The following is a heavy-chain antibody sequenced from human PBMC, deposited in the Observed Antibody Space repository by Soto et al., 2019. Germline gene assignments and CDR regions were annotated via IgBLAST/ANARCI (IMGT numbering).Heavy chain of an antibody. CDR1: GSTFSDYY. D-gene: IGHD5-12*01. CDR2: ISSSGSTI. Sequence: SLRLSCAASGSTFSDYYMSWIRQAPGKGLEWVSYISSSGSTIYYADSVKGRFTISRDNAKNSLYLQMNSLRAEDTAVYYCASAVATILSFDRWGQGTLVTVTS. CDR3: ASAVATILSFDR. V-gene: IGHV3-11*01. J-gene: IGHJ5*02.